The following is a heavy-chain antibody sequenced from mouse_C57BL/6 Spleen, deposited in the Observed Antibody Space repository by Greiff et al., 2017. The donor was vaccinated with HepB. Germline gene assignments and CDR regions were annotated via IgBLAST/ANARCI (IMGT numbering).Heavy chain of an antibody. D-gene: IGHD2-10*02. J-gene: IGHJ2*01. V-gene: IGHV1-63*01. CDR2: IYPGGGYT. CDR1: GYTFTNYW. Sequence: VQLQQSGAELVRPGTSVKMSCKASGYTFTNYWIGWAKQRPGHGLEWIGDIYPGGGYTNYNEKFKGKATLTADKSSSTAYMHFSSLTSEDSAIYYCARTYGWGYFDYWGQGTTLTVSS. CDR3: ARTYGWGYFDY.